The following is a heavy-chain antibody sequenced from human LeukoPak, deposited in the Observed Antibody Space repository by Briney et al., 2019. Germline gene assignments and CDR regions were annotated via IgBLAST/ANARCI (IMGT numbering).Heavy chain of an antibody. CDR1: GGSFSGYY. V-gene: IGHV4-34*01. CDR2: INHGEST. D-gene: IGHD3-22*01. J-gene: IGHJ6*02. CDR3: ARGRTYYYDTSGYYPSIYYGMDV. Sequence: SETLSLTCAVSGGSFSGYYWYWIRQPPGKGLEWIGEINHGESTNYNPSLKSRATLSVDTSKNQFSLKLTSVTAADTAVYYCARGRTYYYDTSGYYPSIYYGMDVWGQGTSVIVSS.